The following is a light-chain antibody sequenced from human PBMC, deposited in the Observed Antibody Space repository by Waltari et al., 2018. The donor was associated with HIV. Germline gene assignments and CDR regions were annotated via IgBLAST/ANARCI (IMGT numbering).Light chain of an antibody. Sequence: ITCRASQGVGEYLSWYQQKSGKAPQLLIYDASTLQRGVPSRFSGSGSETDFTLTITSLQPEDFATYYCQQSDVAPWTFGQGTKLEI. J-gene: IGKJ1*01. CDR3: QQSDVAPWT. V-gene: IGKV1-39*01. CDR2: DAS. CDR1: QGVGEY.